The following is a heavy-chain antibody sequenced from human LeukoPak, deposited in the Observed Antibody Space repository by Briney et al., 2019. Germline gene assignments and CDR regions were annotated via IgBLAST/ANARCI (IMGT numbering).Heavy chain of an antibody. CDR3: ARDHSSGWYPRLDY. J-gene: IGHJ4*02. Sequence: SETLSLTCTVSGGSISSYYWSWIRQPAGKGLEWIGRIYTSGSTNHNPSLKSRVTMSVDTSKNQFSLKLSSVTAADTAVYYCARDHSSGWYPRLDYWGQGTLVTVSS. D-gene: IGHD6-19*01. V-gene: IGHV4-4*07. CDR1: GGSISSYY. CDR2: IYTSGST.